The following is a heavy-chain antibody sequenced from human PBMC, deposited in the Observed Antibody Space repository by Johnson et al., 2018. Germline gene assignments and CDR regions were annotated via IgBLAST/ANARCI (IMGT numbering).Heavy chain of an antibody. CDR3: VVTLGYCNGDSCDPDV. V-gene: IGHV3-73*01. D-gene: IGHD2-15*01. CDR1: GFTFSGSA. J-gene: IGHJ6*04. CDR2: IRSKANSYAT. Sequence: VQLVESGGGLVQPGGSLKLSCAASGFTFSGSAMHWVRQASGKGLEWVGRIRSKANSYATAYAASVKGRFTISRDDSKNTAYLQMNSLKTEDTAVYYCVVTLGYCNGDSCDPDVWGKGTTVTVSS.